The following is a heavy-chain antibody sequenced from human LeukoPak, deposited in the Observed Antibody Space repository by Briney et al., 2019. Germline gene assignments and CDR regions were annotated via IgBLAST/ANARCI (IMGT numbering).Heavy chain of an antibody. CDR1: GYTFTGYY. V-gene: IGHV1-2*06. Sequence: ASVKVSCKASGYTFTGYYMHWVRQAPGQGLEWMGRINPNSGNTDYAQKLQGRVTMTTDTSTSTAYMELRSLRSDDTAVYYCARTEDDSSGYYPCSFDYWGQGTLVTVSS. CDR2: INPNSGNT. CDR3: ARTEDDSSGYYPCSFDY. D-gene: IGHD3-22*01. J-gene: IGHJ4*02.